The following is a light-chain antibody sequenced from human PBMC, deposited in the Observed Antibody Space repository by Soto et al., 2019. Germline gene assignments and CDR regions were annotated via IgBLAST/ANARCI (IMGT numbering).Light chain of an antibody. J-gene: IGKJ1*01. CDR2: GAS. CDR1: QSVSSNY. Sequence: EIVLTQSPGTLSLSPGERATLSCRATQSVSSNYLAWYQQKPGQAPRPLIYGASSRATGIPDMFSGSGSGTDFTLHISRLETEDFAVYYCPQYGSSPRTFGQGTKVEIK. V-gene: IGKV3-20*01. CDR3: PQYGSSPRT.